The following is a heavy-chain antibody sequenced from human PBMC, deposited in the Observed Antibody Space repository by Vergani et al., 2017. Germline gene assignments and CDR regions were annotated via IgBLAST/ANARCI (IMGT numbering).Heavy chain of an antibody. CDR3: ARERESSDEDPLDS. V-gene: IGHV4-30-4*01. Sequence: VHPQEFGPGLVKPSQTLTLPRTVSGVPIPRGDDNLSSLRPPPGKGPEWIGYIYNSETTYYNPSLKSRVTISRDPSKNQFSLNLNSVTAADTAVYYCARERESSDEDPLDSWGRGILVTVSS. J-gene: IGHJ4*02. CDR2: IYNSETT. D-gene: IGHD6-19*01. CDR1: GVPIPRGDDN.